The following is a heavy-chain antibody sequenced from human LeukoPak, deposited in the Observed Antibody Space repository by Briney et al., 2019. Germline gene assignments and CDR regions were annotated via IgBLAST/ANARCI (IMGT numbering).Heavy chain of an antibody. V-gene: IGHV4-61*02. CDR3: AREVLDFDWSYYYYYYMDV. CDR2: IYTSGST. J-gene: IGHJ6*03. Sequence: SETLSLTCTVSGGSISSSSYYWSWIRQPAGKGLEWIGRIYTSGSTNYNPSLKSRVTISVDTSKNQFSLKLSSVTAADTAAYYCAREVLDFDWSYYYYYYMDVWGKGTTVTISS. CDR1: GGSISSSSYY. D-gene: IGHD3-9*01.